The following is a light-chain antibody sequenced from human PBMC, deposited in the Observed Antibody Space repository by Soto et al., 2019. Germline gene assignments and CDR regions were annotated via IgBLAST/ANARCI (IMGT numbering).Light chain of an antibody. V-gene: IGKV3-15*01. CDR1: QSISSD. J-gene: IGKJ4*01. Sequence: IVLTQSPSTLSVSPVKIAALSFMASQSISSDLAWYQQRPGQAPRLLIYGASTRATGIPARFSGSRSGTEFTLTISSLQSEDFAVYYCQQYSSWPPLTFGGGTKVDNK. CDR2: GAS. CDR3: QQYSSWPPLT.